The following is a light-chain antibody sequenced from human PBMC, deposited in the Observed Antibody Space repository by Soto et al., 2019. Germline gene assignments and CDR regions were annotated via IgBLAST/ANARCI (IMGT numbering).Light chain of an antibody. V-gene: IGKV3-20*01. CDR3: QQYGASPLFT. CDR2: GAS. J-gene: IGKJ3*01. CDR1: QTVTNDY. Sequence: EIVLTQSPGTLSLSPGERATLSCRASQTVTNDYLAWYQQKPGQAPRLLIFGASSRATGIPDRFGGSGSGTDFTLPISSLEPDDFAVYYCQQYGASPLFTFGPGTTVDFK.